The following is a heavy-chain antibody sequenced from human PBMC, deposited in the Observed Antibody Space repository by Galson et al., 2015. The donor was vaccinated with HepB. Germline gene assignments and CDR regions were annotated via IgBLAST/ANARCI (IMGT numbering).Heavy chain of an antibody. CDR1: GYTFTSYA. CDR3: ARTTIDIVVVPAADY. J-gene: IGHJ4*02. CDR2: INAGNGNT. Sequence: SVKVSCKASGYTFTSYAMHWVRQAPGQRLEWMGWINAGNGNTKYSQKFQGRVTITRDTSASTAYMELSSLRSEDTAVYYCARTTIDIVVVPAADYWGQGTLVTVSS. V-gene: IGHV1-3*01. D-gene: IGHD2-2*01.